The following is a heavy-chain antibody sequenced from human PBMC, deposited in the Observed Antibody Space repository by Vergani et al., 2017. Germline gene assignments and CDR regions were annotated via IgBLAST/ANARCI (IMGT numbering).Heavy chain of an antibody. D-gene: IGHD2-15*01. CDR2: ISSISSTI. V-gene: IGHV3-48*01. CDR3: ASPGYCSGGSCYPSYYYGMDV. CDR1: GFTFSSYS. J-gene: IGHJ6*02. Sequence: EVQLVESGGGLVQPGGSLRLSCAASGFTFSSYSMNWVRQAPGKGMEWVSYISSISSTIYYADSVKGRLTISRDNAKNSLYLQMNSLRAEDTAVYYCASPGYCSGGSCYPSYYYGMDVWGQGTTVTVSS.